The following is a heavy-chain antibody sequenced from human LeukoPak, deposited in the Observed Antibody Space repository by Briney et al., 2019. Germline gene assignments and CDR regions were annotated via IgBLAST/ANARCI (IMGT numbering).Heavy chain of an antibody. V-gene: IGHV1-2*02. CDR1: GYTFTGYY. Sequence: GASVKVSCKASGYTFTGYYMHWVRQAPGQGLEWVGWINPNSGGTNYAQKFQGRVTMTRDTSISTAYMELSRLRSDDTAVYYCARVAGSSGCFDYWGQGTLVTVSS. D-gene: IGHD6-19*01. CDR2: INPNSGGT. CDR3: ARVAGSSGCFDY. J-gene: IGHJ4*02.